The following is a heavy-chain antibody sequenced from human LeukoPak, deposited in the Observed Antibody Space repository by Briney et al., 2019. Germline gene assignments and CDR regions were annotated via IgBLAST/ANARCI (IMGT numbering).Heavy chain of an antibody. V-gene: IGHV3-48*01. CDR2: INHNAEMI. CDR3: ARGVYQFDY. J-gene: IGHJ4*02. D-gene: IGHD3-16*02. CDR1: GFPFSSYV. Sequence: GGSLRLSCEASGFPFSSYVMSWVRQAPGKGLEWIAYINHNAEMIFYPDFVKGRFTISRDNAKNSLYLQMNSLRAEDTALYYCARGVYQFDYWGQGTLVTVSS.